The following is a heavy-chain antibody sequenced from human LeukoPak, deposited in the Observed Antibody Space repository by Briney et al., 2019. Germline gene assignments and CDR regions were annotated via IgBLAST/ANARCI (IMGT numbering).Heavy chain of an antibody. CDR3: ARVLPPEYTSGWYPDY. D-gene: IGHD6-19*01. CDR1: GFIFSAPG. V-gene: IGHV3-21*01. CDR2: ISSSSTYI. J-gene: IGHJ4*02. Sequence: PGGSLRLSCAASGFIFSAPGMNWVRQAPGKGLEWVSSISSSSTYIYYADSVKGRFTISRDNAKNSLYLQMSSLSAADTAVYYCARVLPPEYTSGWYPDYWGQGTLVTVSS.